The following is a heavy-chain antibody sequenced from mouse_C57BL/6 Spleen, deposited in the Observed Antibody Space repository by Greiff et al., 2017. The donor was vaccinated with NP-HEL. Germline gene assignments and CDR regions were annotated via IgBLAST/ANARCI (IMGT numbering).Heavy chain of an antibody. J-gene: IGHJ2*01. Sequence: QVQLKQSGAELVRPGTSVKVSCKASGYAFTNYLIEWVKQRPGQGLEWIGVINPGSGGTNYNEKFKGKATLTAYKSSSTAYMQLSSLTSEDSAVYFCARITTVPDYWGQGTTLTVSS. CDR2: INPGSGGT. D-gene: IGHD1-1*01. CDR1: GYAFTNYL. V-gene: IGHV1-54*01. CDR3: ARITTVPDY.